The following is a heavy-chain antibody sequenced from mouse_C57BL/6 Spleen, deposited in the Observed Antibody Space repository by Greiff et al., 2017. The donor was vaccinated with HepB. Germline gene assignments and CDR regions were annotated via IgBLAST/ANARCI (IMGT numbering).Heavy chain of an antibody. CDR2: IYPGSGNT. J-gene: IGHJ4*01. CDR3: ARSADYGSSFGGYYAMDY. V-gene: IGHV1-84*01. D-gene: IGHD1-1*01. Sequence: VQLQQSGPELVKPGASVKISCKASGYTFTDYYINWVKQRPGQGLEWIGWIYPGSGNTKYNEKFKGKATLTVDTSSSTAYMQLSSLTSEDSAVYFCARSADYGSSFGGYYAMDYWGQGTSVTVSS. CDR1: GYTFTDYY.